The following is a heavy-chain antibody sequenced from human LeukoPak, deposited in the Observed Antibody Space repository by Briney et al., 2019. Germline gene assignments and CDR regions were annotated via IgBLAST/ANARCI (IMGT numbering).Heavy chain of an antibody. D-gene: IGHD2-2*03. V-gene: IGHV1-2*02. CDR3: ARLDIVVVPAYRGYFDY. CDR2: INPNSGGT. J-gene: IGHJ4*02. Sequence: ASVKVSCKPSGYTFTGYYMHTVRPAPGQGLEWMGWINPNSGGTNYAQKFQGRVTMTRDTSISTAYMELSRLRSDDTAVYYCARLDIVVVPAYRGYFDYWGQGTLVTVSS. CDR1: GYTFTGYY.